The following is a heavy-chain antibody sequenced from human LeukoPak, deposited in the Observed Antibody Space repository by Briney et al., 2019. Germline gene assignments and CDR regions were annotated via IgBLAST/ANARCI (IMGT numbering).Heavy chain of an antibody. CDR3: ATTTMVRGPYNWFDP. Sequence: ASVKVSCKVSGYTLTELSMHWVRQAPGKGLEWMGGFDPEDGETIYAQKFQGRVTMTEDTSTDTAYMELNSLRSEDTAVYYCATTTMVRGPYNWFDPWGQGTLVTVSS. CDR1: GYTLTELS. J-gene: IGHJ5*02. D-gene: IGHD3-10*01. V-gene: IGHV1-24*01. CDR2: FDPEDGET.